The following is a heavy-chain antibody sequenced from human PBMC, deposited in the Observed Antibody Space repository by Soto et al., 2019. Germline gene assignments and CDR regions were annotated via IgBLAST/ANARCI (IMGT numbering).Heavy chain of an antibody. Sequence: QLQLQESGSGLVKPSQTLSLTCAVSGGSISSGGYSWSWIRQPPGKGLEWIGYIYTSGSTYYNPSLKRRVTISGDRSKNQFPLKLSSVTAADTAVYYCARGQVVAAQHWGQGTLVTVSS. V-gene: IGHV4-30-2*01. D-gene: IGHD2-15*01. CDR1: GGSISSGGYS. CDR2: IYTSGST. CDR3: ARGQVVAAQH. J-gene: IGHJ4*02.